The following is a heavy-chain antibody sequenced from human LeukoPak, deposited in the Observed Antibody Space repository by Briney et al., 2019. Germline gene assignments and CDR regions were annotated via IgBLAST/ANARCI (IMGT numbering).Heavy chain of an antibody. CDR3: AREVRDGYGVDY. D-gene: IGHD5-24*01. CDR2: ISSSSSYI. J-gene: IGHJ4*02. CDR1: GFTFSSYS. V-gene: IGHV3-21*01. Sequence: PGGSLRLSCAASGFTFSSYSMNWVRQAPGKGLEWVSSISSSSSYIYYADSVKGRFPMYRDNAKNSLYLQRNSLRAEDTAVYYCAREVRDGYGVDYWGQGTLVTVSS.